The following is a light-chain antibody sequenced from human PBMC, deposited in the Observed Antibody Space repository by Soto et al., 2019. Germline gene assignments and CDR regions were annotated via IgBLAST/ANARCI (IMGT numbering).Light chain of an antibody. V-gene: IGKV3-11*01. J-gene: IGKJ2*01. CDR1: QSVVRY. Sequence: EIVLTQSPATLSASPGERVTLSCRASQSVVRYLGWYQQKPGQAPRLLIYDTSNRASGIPARFSGSGSGTDFTLTISSLEPEDFATYYCQQRYYWYTFGQGTKLEIK. CDR2: DTS. CDR3: QQRYYWYT.